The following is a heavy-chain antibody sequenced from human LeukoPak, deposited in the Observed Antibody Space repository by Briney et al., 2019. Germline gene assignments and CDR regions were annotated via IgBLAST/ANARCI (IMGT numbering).Heavy chain of an antibody. CDR2: IKSKTDGGTI. Sequence: GGSLRLSCVASGFTFNNVWMSWVRQLPGKGLQWVARIKSKTDGGTIDYAAPVKGRFTISRDDSKNTLYLQMNGLKAEDTAVYYCTTDPWGALWPTYDSWAQGTLVTVSP. CDR3: TTDPWGALWPTYDS. D-gene: IGHD3-16*01. J-gene: IGHJ4*02. CDR1: GFTFNNVW. V-gene: IGHV3-15*01.